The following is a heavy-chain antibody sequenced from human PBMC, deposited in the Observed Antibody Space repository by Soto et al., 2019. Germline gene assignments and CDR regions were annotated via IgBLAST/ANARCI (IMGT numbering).Heavy chain of an antibody. J-gene: IGHJ4*02. D-gene: IGHD3-10*01. CDR3: ARGRASGSYYLLDY. CDR1: GDTFTTYD. Sequence: ASVKVSCKSSGDTFTTYDINWVRQATGHGLEWMGWINPNSGNIGYAQRFQGRVTMTRDTAIRTAYMEVSSLRSDDTAVYYCARGRASGSYYLLDYWGQGTLVTV. CDR2: INPNSGNI. V-gene: IGHV1-8*01.